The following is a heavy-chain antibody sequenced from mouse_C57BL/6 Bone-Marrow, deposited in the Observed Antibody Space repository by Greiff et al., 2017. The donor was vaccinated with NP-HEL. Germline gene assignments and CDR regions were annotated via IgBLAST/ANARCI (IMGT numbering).Heavy chain of an antibody. CDR3: ASYYYGSGWFAY. CDR2: IDPEDGET. CDR1: GFNIKDYY. D-gene: IGHD1-1*01. J-gene: IGHJ3*01. Sequence: EVKVVESGAELVKPRASVELSCTASGFNIKDYYMHWVKQRTEQGLEWIGRIDPEDGETKYAPKFQGKATITADTSSYTAYLQRSSLTSEDTAVYYCASYYYGSGWFAYWGQGTLVTVSA. V-gene: IGHV14-2*01.